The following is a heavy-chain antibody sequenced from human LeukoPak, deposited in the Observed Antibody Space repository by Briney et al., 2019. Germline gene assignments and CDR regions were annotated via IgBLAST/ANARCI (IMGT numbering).Heavy chain of an antibody. CDR2: ISSSGSTI. CDR3: ARGMETYYYGSERYNWFDP. CDR1: GFTFSDYY. Sequence: PGGSLRLSCAASGFTFSDYYMSWIRQAPGKGLEWVSYISSSGSTIYYADSVKGRFTISRDNAKNSLYLQMNSLRAEDTAMYYCARGMETYYYGSERYNWFDPWGQGTLVTVSS. D-gene: IGHD3-10*01. V-gene: IGHV3-11*01. J-gene: IGHJ5*02.